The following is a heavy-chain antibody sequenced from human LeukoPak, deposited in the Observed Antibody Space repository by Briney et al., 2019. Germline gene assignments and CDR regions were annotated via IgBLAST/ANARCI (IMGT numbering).Heavy chain of an antibody. CDR3: ARAFYYFDSSSYSGVGGY. J-gene: IGHJ4*02. Sequence: GGSLRLSCAASGFTFSDYYMSWIRQAPGKGLEWVSYISSSGNIIYYADSVKGRFTISRDNAKNSLYLQMNSLRAEDTAIYYCARAFYYFDSSSYSGVGGYWGQGTLVTVSS. D-gene: IGHD3-22*01. CDR2: ISSSGNII. CDR1: GFTFSDYY. V-gene: IGHV3-11*01.